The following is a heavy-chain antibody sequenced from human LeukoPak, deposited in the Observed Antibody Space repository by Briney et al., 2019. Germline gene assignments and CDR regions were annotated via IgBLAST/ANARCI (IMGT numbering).Heavy chain of an antibody. CDR2: INPNSGGT. D-gene: IGHD4-17*01. CDR3: ARGDYGDPFPYAFDI. Sequence: ASVKVSCKASGYTFTGYYMHWVRQAPGQGLEWIGWINPNSGGTNYAQKFQGRVTMTRDTSISTAYMELSRLRSDDTAVYYCARGDYGDPFPYAFDIWGQGTMVTVSS. V-gene: IGHV1-2*02. J-gene: IGHJ3*02. CDR1: GYTFTGYY.